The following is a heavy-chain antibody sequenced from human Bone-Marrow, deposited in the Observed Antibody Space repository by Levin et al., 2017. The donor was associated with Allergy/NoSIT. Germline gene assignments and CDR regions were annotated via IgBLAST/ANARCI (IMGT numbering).Heavy chain of an antibody. CDR3: ARDRYCDYETCYNWVDP. Sequence: GGSLRLSCAASGFAFHTFGMHWVRQAPGKGLEWVAFISYDARDQYYGDSVKGRFTISRDNSKDTLYLQMNNLRADDTALYFCARDRYCDYETCYNWVDPWGQGTLVTVSS. V-gene: IGHV3-33*05. J-gene: IGHJ5*02. D-gene: IGHD3-16*01. CDR1: GFAFHTFG. CDR2: ISYDARDQ.